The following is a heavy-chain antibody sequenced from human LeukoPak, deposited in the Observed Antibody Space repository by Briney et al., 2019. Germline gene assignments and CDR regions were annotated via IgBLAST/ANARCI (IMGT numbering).Heavy chain of an antibody. Sequence: GGSLRLSCAASGFTFSSYSMNWVRQAPGKGLEWVSYISSSSSTIYYADSVKGRFTISRDNAKNSLYLQMNSLRAEDTAVYYCARTAGGGSYYPTGYYYYYMDVWGKGTTVTVSS. CDR1: GFTFSSYS. V-gene: IGHV3-48*01. CDR3: ARTAGGGSYYPTGYYYYYMDV. D-gene: IGHD1-26*01. CDR2: ISSSSSTI. J-gene: IGHJ6*03.